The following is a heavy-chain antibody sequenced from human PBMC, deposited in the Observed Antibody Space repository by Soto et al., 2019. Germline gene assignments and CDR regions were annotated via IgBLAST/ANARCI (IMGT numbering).Heavy chain of an antibody. Sequence: GASVKVSCKASGYTFTGYYVHWVRQAPGQGLEWMGWINPNSGGTNYAQKFQGWVTMTRDTSISTAYMELSRLRSDDTAVYYCARAWGNPVDTAMVRVPYYYGYYGMDVWGQGTTVTVSS. J-gene: IGHJ6*02. D-gene: IGHD5-18*01. CDR3: ARAWGNPVDTAMVRVPYYYGYYGMDV. CDR2: INPNSGGT. V-gene: IGHV1-2*04. CDR1: GYTFTGYY.